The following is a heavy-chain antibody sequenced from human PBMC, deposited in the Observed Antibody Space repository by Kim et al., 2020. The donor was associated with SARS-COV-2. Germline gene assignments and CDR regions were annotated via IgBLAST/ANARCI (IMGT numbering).Heavy chain of an antibody. J-gene: IGHJ4*02. CDR1: GYTFTSYG. D-gene: IGHD2-15*01. Sequence: ASVKVSCKASGYTFTSYGISWVRQAPGQGLEWMGWISAYNGNTNYAQKLQGRVTMTTDTSTSTAYMELRSLRSYDTAVYYCARTAVKLVAARILDYWGQGTLVTVSS. CDR3: ARTAVKLVAARILDY. CDR2: ISAYNGNT. V-gene: IGHV1-18*01.